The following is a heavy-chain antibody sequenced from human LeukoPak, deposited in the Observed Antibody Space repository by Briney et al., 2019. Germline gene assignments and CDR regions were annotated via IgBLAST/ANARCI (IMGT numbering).Heavy chain of an antibody. V-gene: IGHV4-39*07. CDR2: CYYSGST. D-gene: IGHD4-17*01. J-gene: IGHJ6*03. CDR1: GGSISSESYY. CDR3: ARGNKHRGLYADYGVGPFHYFYMDV. Sequence: KSSETLSLTCTVSGGSISSESYYWAWIRQPPGKGLEWIGSCYYSGSTYYNPSLKSRVSISVDKSMNQCSLKVSSVTAADTAVYFCARGNKHRGLYADYGVGPFHYFYMDVWGKGTTVTISS.